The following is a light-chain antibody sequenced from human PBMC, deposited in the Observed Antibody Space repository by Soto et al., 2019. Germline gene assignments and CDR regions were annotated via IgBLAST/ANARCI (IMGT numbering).Light chain of an antibody. CDR1: SSDVGSNNF. V-gene: IGLV2-14*03. CDR2: DVS. Sequence: QSALTQPASVSGSPGESMTISCSGTSSDVGSNNFVSWYRQCPGEAPHLLIYDVSRRPSGISDRFSGSRSGNTASLTISGLHADYDALYPCISFTDIITRVFGTGTNLTVL. CDR3: ISFTDIITRV. J-gene: IGLJ1*01.